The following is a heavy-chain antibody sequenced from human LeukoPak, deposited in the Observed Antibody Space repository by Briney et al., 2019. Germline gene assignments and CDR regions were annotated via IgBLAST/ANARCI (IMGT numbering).Heavy chain of an antibody. CDR1: GFTFSSYA. Sequence: PGGSLRLSCAASGFTFSSYAMHWVRQAPGKGLEWVAVISYDGSNKYYADSVKGRFTISRDNSKNTLYLQMNSLRAEDTAVYYCATGKYSGYDSRGIFDYWGQGTLVTVSS. CDR2: ISYDGSNK. J-gene: IGHJ4*02. V-gene: IGHV3-30*04. D-gene: IGHD5-12*01. CDR3: ATGKYSGYDSRGIFDY.